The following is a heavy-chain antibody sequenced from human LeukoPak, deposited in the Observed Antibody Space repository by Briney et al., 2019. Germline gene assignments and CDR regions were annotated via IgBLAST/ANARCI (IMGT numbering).Heavy chain of an antibody. J-gene: IGHJ5*02. V-gene: IGHV3-30*04. CDR1: GFTFSSYA. CDR2: ISYDGSNK. D-gene: IGHD6-19*01. CDR3: ARDQGSGWYNWFDP. Sequence: PGRSLRLSCAASGFTFSSYAMHWVRQAPGKGLEWVAVISYDGSNKYYADSVKGRFTISRDNSKNTLYLQMNSLRAEDTAVYYCARDQGSGWYNWFDPWGQGTLVTVSS.